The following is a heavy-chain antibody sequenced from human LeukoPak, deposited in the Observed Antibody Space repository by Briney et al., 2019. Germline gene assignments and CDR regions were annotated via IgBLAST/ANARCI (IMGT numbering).Heavy chain of an antibody. CDR3: ARARYYYDPRATDY. CDR1: GFTFSSYE. J-gene: IGHJ4*02. Sequence: GGSLRLSCAASGFTFSSYEMNWVRQAPGKGLEWVSYISSSGSTIYYADSVKGRFTISRDNAKNSLYLQMNSLRAEDTAVYYCARARYYYDPRATDYWGQGTLVTVSS. V-gene: IGHV3-48*03. D-gene: IGHD3-22*01. CDR2: ISSSGSTI.